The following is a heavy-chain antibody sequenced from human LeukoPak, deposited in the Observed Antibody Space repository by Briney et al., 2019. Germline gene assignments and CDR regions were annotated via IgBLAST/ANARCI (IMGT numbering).Heavy chain of an antibody. CDR2: VYYSGST. CDR3: ASRITIFGVVAYFDY. D-gene: IGHD3-3*01. Sequence: SETLSLTCSVSGGSISRSSYYWGWIRQPPGKGLEWIGSVYYSGSTYYNPSLKSRVTISVDTSKNQFSLKLSSVTAADTAAYYCASRITIFGVVAYFDYWGQGTLVTVSS. J-gene: IGHJ4*02. CDR1: GGSISRSSYY. V-gene: IGHV4-39*01.